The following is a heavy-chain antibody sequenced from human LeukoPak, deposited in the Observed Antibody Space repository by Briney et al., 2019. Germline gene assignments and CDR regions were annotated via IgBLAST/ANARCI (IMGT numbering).Heavy chain of an antibody. CDR1: GGSISSSNW. Sequence: SETLSLTCAVSGGSISSSNWWSWVRQPPGKGLEWIGEIYHSGSTNYNPSLKSRVTISVDKSKNQFSLKLSPVTAADTAVYYCASNYGSGSYYPNWFDPWGQGTLVTVSS. CDR2: IYHSGST. CDR3: ASNYGSGSYYPNWFDP. J-gene: IGHJ5*02. D-gene: IGHD3-10*01. V-gene: IGHV4-4*02.